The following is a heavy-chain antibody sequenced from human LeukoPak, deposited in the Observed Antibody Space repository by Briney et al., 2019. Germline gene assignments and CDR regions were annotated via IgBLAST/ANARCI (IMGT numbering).Heavy chain of an antibody. Sequence: GGSLRLSCAAPGFTFSSYAMSWVRQAPGKGLEWVSGISGSGGSTYYADSVKGRFTISRDNSKNTLYLQMNSLRAEDTAVYYCAKRAALAVAGSNLVYWGQGTLVTVSS. D-gene: IGHD6-19*01. V-gene: IGHV3-23*01. J-gene: IGHJ4*02. CDR3: AKRAALAVAGSNLVY. CDR1: GFTFSSYA. CDR2: ISGSGGST.